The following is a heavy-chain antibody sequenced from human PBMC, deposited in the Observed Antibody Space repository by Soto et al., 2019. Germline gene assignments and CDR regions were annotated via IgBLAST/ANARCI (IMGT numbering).Heavy chain of an antibody. CDR3: ATPPRYFDWLPDY. Sequence: GGSLRLSCAASGFTFSSYGMHWVRQAPGKGLEWAAVISYDGSNKYYADSVKGRFTISRDNSKNTLYLQMNSLRAEDTAVYYCATPPRYFDWLPDYWGQGTLVTVS. D-gene: IGHD3-9*01. CDR2: ISYDGSNK. J-gene: IGHJ4*02. V-gene: IGHV3-30*03. CDR1: GFTFSSYG.